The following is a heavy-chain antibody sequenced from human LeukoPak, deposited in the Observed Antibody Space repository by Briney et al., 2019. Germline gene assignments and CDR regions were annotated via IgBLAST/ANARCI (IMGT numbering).Heavy chain of an antibody. Sequence: GGSLRVSCAASGFTFSSYWMIWVRQAAGKGLEWVANIKQDRSEKYYVDSVKGRFTISRDNAKNSLYLQMNSLRAEDTAVYYCARAVGIQLWGQAFDIWGQGTMVTVSS. CDR2: IKQDRSEK. CDR1: GFTFSSYW. V-gene: IGHV3-7*01. CDR3: ARAVGIQLWGQAFDI. J-gene: IGHJ3*02. D-gene: IGHD5-18*01.